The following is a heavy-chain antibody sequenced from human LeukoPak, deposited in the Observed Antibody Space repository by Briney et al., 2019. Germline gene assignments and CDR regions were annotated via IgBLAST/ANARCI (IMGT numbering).Heavy chain of an antibody. V-gene: IGHV4-59*08. J-gene: IGHJ4*02. CDR3: ARSDGYSYGYSFDY. Sequence: SETLSLTCTVSGGSISSYYWSWIRQPPGKGLEWIGYIYYSGSTNYNPPLKSRVTISVDTSKNQFSLKLSSVTAADTAVYYCARSDGYSYGYSFDYWGQGTLVTVSS. CDR1: GGSISSYY. D-gene: IGHD5-18*01. CDR2: IYYSGST.